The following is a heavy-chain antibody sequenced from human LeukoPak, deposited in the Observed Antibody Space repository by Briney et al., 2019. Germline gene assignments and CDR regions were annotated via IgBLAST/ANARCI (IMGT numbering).Heavy chain of an antibody. Sequence: PGGSLRLSCAASGFTCSSYGMHWVRQAPGKGLEWVAFIRYDGSNKYYADSVKGRFTISRDNSKNTLYLQMNSLRAEDTAVYYCAKAQDSGSYYDFDYWGQGSLVTVSS. CDR1: GFTCSSYG. CDR2: IRYDGSNK. V-gene: IGHV3-30*02. D-gene: IGHD1-26*01. CDR3: AKAQDSGSYYDFDY. J-gene: IGHJ4*02.